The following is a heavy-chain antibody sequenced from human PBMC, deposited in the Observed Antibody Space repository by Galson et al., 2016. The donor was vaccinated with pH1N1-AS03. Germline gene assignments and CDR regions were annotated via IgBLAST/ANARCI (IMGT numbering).Heavy chain of an antibody. Sequence: SVKVSCKASGGTFRNFPISWVRQAPGQGLEWMGGISPILGTPNYAERFQGRFAITADKSTNTAYMELSRLRPEDTAVYYCARATDFYGHSGYYYYFDDWGQGTLVTVST. CDR2: ISPILGTP. CDR3: ARATDFYGHSGYYYYFDD. V-gene: IGHV1-69*10. J-gene: IGHJ4*02. CDR1: GGTFRNFP. D-gene: IGHD3-22*01.